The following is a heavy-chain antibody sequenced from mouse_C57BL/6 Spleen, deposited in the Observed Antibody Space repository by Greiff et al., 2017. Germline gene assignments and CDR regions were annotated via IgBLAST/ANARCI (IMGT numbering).Heavy chain of an antibody. D-gene: IGHD2-3*01. CDR1: GYTFTDHT. Sequence: QVQLKESDAELVKPGASVKISCKVSGYTFTDHTIHWMKQRPEKGLEWIGYIYPRDGSTKYNEKFKGKATLTADKSSSTAYMQLNSLTSEDAAVYCGVRADDGYSLDYWGQGTTLTVSS. V-gene: IGHV1-78*01. CDR2: IYPRDGST. J-gene: IGHJ2*01. CDR3: VRADDGYSLDY.